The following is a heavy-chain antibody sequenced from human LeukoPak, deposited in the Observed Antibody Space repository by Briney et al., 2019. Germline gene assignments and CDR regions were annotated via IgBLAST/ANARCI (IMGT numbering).Heavy chain of an antibody. CDR3: ARVSIGWYSFDY. CDR1: GFNFRAHS. J-gene: IGHJ4*02. V-gene: IGHV3-21*01. CDR2: ISSSSTYI. D-gene: IGHD6-19*01. Sequence: GGSLRLSCTSSGFNFRAHSFNWVRQAPGKGLEWVSFISSSSTYISYTDSVKGRFTISRDNAKDTVYLQMNSLRAEDTAVYYCARVSIGWYSFDYWGQGTLVTVSS.